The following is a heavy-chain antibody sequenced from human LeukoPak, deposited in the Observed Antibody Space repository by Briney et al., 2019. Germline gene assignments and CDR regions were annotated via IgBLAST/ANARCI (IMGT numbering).Heavy chain of an antibody. D-gene: IGHD3-22*01. CDR1: GFTFSDYF. CDR3: AKPSLYYYDTSGYYRYWYFDL. J-gene: IGHJ2*01. V-gene: IGHV3-11*04. Sequence: GGSLRLSCAASGFTFSDYFMSWIRQAPGKGLEWVSHISSSGTIYYADSVKGRATISRDNAKNSLYLQMNSLRAEDTAVYYCAKPSLYYYDTSGYYRYWYFDLWGRGTLVTVSS. CDR2: ISSSGTI.